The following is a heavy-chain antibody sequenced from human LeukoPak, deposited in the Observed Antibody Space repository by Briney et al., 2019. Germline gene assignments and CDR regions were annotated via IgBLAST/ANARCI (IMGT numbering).Heavy chain of an antibody. V-gene: IGHV3-64D*06. J-gene: IGHJ4*02. CDR3: VKDGRMATITYNDLFDY. Sequence: GGSLRLSCSASGFTFSSHAMHWVRQAPGKGLEYVSAISSNGGSTYYADSVKGRFTISRDNSKNTLYLQMSSLRAEDTAVCYCVKDGRMATITYNDLFDYWGQGTLVTVSS. CDR1: GFTFSSHA. CDR2: ISSNGGST. D-gene: IGHD5-24*01.